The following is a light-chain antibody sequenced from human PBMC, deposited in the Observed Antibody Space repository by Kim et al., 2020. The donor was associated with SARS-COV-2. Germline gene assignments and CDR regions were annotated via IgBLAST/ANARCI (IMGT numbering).Light chain of an antibody. V-gene: IGLV6-57*03. Sequence: KTVTISCTRGSGSIASNDVQWYQQRPGSAPTTVIYEDNQRPAGVPDRFSGSIDSSSNSASLTISGLKTEDEADYYCQSYDSSNQGVFGGGTQLTVL. CDR3: QSYDSSNQGV. CDR2: EDN. CDR1: SGSIASND. J-gene: IGLJ2*01.